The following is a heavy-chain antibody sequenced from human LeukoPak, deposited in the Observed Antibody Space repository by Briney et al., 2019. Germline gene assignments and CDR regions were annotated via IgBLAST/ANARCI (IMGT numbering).Heavy chain of an antibody. J-gene: IGHJ4*02. Sequence: SETLSLTCAVYGGSLSGYYWSWIRQPPGKGLEWIGEINHSGSTNYNPSLKSRVTISVDTSKNQFSLKLSSVTAADTAVYYCARGGMGGIAAAAPRYWGQGTLVTDSS. CDR2: INHSGST. D-gene: IGHD6-13*01. CDR3: ARGGMGGIAAAAPRY. V-gene: IGHV4-34*01. CDR1: GGSLSGYY.